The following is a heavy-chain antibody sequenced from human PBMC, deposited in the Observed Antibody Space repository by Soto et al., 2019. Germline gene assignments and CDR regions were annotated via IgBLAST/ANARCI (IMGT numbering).Heavy chain of an antibody. D-gene: IGHD3-22*01. CDR1: GFTVSSNY. V-gene: IGHV3-66*01. Sequence: GGSLRLSCAASGFTVSSNYMSWVRQAPGKGLEWVSVIYSGGSTYYADSVKGRFTISRDNSKNTLYLQMNSLRAEDTAVYYCARDYYDSSGYYYYAWGQGTLVTVSS. J-gene: IGHJ5*02. CDR2: IYSGGST. CDR3: ARDYYDSSGYYYYA.